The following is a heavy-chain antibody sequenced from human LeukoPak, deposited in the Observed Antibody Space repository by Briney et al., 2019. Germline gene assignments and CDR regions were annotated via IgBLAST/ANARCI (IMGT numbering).Heavy chain of an antibody. D-gene: IGHD3-22*01. V-gene: IGHV3-49*03. J-gene: IGHJ4*02. CDR3: TRYAYDSSGYRFDY. Sequence: GGSLRLSCTASGFTFGDYAMSWFRQAPGKGLEWVGFIRSKAYGGTTEYAASVKGRFTISRDDSKSIAYLQMNSLQTEVTAVYYCTRYAYDSSGYRFDYWGQGTLVTVSS. CDR1: GFTFGDYA. CDR2: IRSKAYGGTT.